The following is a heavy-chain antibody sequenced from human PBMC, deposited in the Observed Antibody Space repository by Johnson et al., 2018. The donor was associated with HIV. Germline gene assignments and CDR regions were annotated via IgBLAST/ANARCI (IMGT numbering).Heavy chain of an antibody. Sequence: VQLVESGGGVVRPGGSLRLSCGASGFTFSNYDMHWVRQATGKGLEWVSGIGTSGGTTDYAAPVKGRFTISRDDSKDTLYLQMSSLKTDDTAVYYCTTDYHAVFGGFDIWAKGQWSPSLQ. CDR3: TTDYHAVFGGFDI. V-gene: IGHV3-15*04. D-gene: IGHD4-23*01. J-gene: IGHJ3*02. CDR2: IGTSGGTT. CDR1: GFTFSNYD.